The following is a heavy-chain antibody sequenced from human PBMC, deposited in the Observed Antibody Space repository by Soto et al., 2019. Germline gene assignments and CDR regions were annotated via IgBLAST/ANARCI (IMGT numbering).Heavy chain of an antibody. CDR3: ASGYSYGYYFDY. V-gene: IGHV4-61*01. D-gene: IGHD5-18*01. CDR2: IYYSGST. CDR1: GGSVSSGSYY. J-gene: IGHJ4*02. Sequence: SETLSLTCTVSGGSVSSGSYYWSWIRQPPGKGLEWIGYIYYSGSTNYNPSLKSRVTISVDTSKNQFSLKLSSVTAADTAVYYCASGYSYGYYFDYWGQGTLVTVSS.